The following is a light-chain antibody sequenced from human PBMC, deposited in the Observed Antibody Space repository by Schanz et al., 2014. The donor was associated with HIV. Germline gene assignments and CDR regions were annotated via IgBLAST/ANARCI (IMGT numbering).Light chain of an antibody. CDR1: QTIYSW. V-gene: IGKV1-5*03. Sequence: DIQMTQSPPTLSASVGDRVTITCRASQTIYSWLAWYQQKPGRAPNLLIYQASTLETGVPSRFSGSGSGTEFTLTISSLQPDDFATYYCQQCVTYPYTFGQGTKLDIK. CDR3: QQCVTYPYT. CDR2: QAS. J-gene: IGKJ2*01.